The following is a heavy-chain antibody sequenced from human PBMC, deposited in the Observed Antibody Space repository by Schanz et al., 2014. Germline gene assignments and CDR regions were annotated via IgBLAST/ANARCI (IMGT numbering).Heavy chain of an antibody. CDR1: RIIFGTYS. V-gene: IGHV3-21*01. D-gene: IGHD3-3*01. CDR2: INSRSNFI. J-gene: IGHJ4*02. CDR3: ARDKGGYYPFDY. Sequence: EVQLVESGGGLVKPGGSLRLSCTASRIIFGTYSMNWIRQTPKGLEWVSSINSRSNFIYYADSVKGRFTISRDNAKNSLYLQMNSLRAEDTAVYYCARDKGGYYPFDYWGQGTLVTVSS.